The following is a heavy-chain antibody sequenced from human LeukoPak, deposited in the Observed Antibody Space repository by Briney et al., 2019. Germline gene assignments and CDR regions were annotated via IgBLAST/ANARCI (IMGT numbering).Heavy chain of an antibody. Sequence: GGSLRLACAVSGFTFSDHYMSWISPAPGKGLEWFSYIIYSGTTIYYADFVKGRFTISRNNARNSLYLQMNSLSADDTAMYYCARVSATTVTIYSWGQGTLVTVSS. D-gene: IGHD4-17*01. V-gene: IGHV3-11*01. CDR1: GFTFSDHY. J-gene: IGHJ4*02. CDR3: ARVSATTVTIYS. CDR2: IIYSGTTI.